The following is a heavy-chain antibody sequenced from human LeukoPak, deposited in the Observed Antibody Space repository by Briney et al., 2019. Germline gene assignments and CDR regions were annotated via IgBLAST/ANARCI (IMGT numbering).Heavy chain of an antibody. CDR3: AKDPTLNCGGDCYFDY. CDR1: GFTFSSYA. Sequence: GGSLRLXCAASGFTFSSYAMSWVRQAPGKGLEWVSAISGSGGSTYYADSVKGRFTISRDNSKNTLYLQMNSLRAEDTAVYYCAKDPTLNCGGDCYFDYWGQGTLVTVSS. D-gene: IGHD2-21*01. CDR2: ISGSGGST. J-gene: IGHJ4*02. V-gene: IGHV3-23*01.